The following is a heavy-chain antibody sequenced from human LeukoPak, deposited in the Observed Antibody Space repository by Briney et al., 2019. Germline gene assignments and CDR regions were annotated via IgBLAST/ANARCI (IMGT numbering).Heavy chain of an antibody. J-gene: IGHJ4*02. CDR3: ARDIGNSDFNLDY. D-gene: IGHD5-12*01. CDR1: GFTFSTHG. Sequence: HPGRSLRLSCVVSGFTFSTHGFHWVRQAPGKGREGVSVIWHDGGRKEYADSVRGRFTISRDNSNLYLQMNSLRAEDTAIYYRARDIGNSDFNLDYWGQGTPVTVSS. CDR2: IWHDGGRK. V-gene: IGHV3-33*01.